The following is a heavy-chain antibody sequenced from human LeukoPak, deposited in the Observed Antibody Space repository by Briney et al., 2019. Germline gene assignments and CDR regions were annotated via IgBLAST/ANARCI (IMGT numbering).Heavy chain of an antibody. CDR3: ASSGVGFDY. CDR1: GGPISSYY. CDR2: IYYSGST. J-gene: IGHJ4*02. D-gene: IGHD3-10*01. V-gene: IGHV4-59*01. Sequence: SETLSLTCTVSGGPISSYYWSWIRQPPGKGLEWIGYIYYSGSTNYNPSLKSRVTISVDTSKNQFSLKLSSVTAADTAVYYCASSGVGFDYWGQGTLVTVSS.